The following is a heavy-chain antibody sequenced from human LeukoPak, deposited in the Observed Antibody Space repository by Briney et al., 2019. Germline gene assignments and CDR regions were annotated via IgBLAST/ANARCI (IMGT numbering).Heavy chain of an antibody. Sequence: PGGSLRLSCAASGFSFNEYWMSGVRQAPGKGPEWVANIKEDGSDKYYIDSVKGRFTISRDDGTNSVFLEMNSLRPEDTGLYYCARDSRPRGGSCFDNWGQGTLVTVSS. CDR2: IKEDGSDK. V-gene: IGHV3-7*01. D-gene: IGHD2-15*01. CDR1: GFSFNEYW. J-gene: IGHJ4*02. CDR3: ARDSRPRGGSCFDN.